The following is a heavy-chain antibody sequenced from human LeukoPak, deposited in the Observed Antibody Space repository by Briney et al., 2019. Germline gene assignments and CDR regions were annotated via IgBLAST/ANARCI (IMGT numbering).Heavy chain of an antibody. V-gene: IGHV3-48*01. CDR1: GFTFSDYN. Sequence: GGSLRLSCAASGFTFSDYNMNWVRQAPGQGLEWVSHIGGRSSTTYYADSVKGRFTISRGNAKNSLYLQMNGLRGEDTAVYYCARDRVYYMDVWGKGTTVTVSS. CDR2: IGGRSSTT. J-gene: IGHJ6*03. CDR3: ARDRVYYMDV.